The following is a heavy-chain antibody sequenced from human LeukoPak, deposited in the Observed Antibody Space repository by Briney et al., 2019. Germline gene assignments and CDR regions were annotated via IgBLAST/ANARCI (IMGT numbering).Heavy chain of an antibody. D-gene: IGHD7-27*01. V-gene: IGHV3-53*01. CDR3: ARAATGDHDAFDI. Sequence: GGSLRLSCAASGFTVSSNYMSWVRQAPGKGLEWVSIICSSGGPYYADSVKGRFTISRDNSKNTLYLQMNSLRAEDTAVYYCARAATGDHDAFDIWGQGTMVTVSS. J-gene: IGHJ3*02. CDR1: GFTVSSNY. CDR2: ICSSGGP.